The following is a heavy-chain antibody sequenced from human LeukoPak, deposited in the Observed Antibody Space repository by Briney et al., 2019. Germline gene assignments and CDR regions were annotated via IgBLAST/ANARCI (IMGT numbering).Heavy chain of an antibody. CDR2: ISYDGYYK. Sequence: GGSLRLSCAASGFTFRTYTMHWVRQAPGEGLEWVASISYDGYYKYYAESVKGPFIISRDNSKNTLYLQINSLRADDTAVYYCASAGALTASFVHWREGTLVIVSS. CDR1: GFTFRTYT. J-gene: IGHJ5*02. V-gene: IGHV3-30-3*01. CDR3: ASAGALTASFVH. D-gene: IGHD1-26*01.